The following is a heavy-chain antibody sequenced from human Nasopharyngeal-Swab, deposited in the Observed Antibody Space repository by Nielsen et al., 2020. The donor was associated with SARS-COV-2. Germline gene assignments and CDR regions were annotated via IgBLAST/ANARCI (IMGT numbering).Heavy chain of an antibody. V-gene: IGHV3-30*18. CDR3: AKASRGGGYDYVSY. D-gene: IGHD5-12*01. CDR2: ISYDGSNK. CDR1: GFTFSSNG. Sequence: GGSLRLSCAASGFTFSSNGMHWVRQAPGKGLEWVAVISYDGSNKYYADSVKGRFTISRDNSKNTLYLQMNSLRAEDTAVYYCAKASRGGGYDYVSYWGQGTLVTVSS. J-gene: IGHJ4*02.